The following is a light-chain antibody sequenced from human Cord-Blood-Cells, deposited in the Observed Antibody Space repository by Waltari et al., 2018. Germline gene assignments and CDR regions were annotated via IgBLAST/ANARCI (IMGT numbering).Light chain of an antibody. Sequence: EIVFTQSPGPLSLSLGETATLTSRAIQSVSSSNLAWYQQKPGQAPRLLIYVASSRATGIPDRFSGSGSGTDFTLPISRLEPEDFAVYYCQQYGSSPPITFGQGTRLEIK. V-gene: IGKV3-20*01. CDR3: QQYGSSPPIT. CDR2: VAS. CDR1: QSVSSSN. J-gene: IGKJ5*01.